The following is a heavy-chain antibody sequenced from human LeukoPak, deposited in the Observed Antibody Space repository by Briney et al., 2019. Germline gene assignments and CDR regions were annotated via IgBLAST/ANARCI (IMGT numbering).Heavy chain of an antibody. Sequence: GGSLRLSCAASGFTFSDYWMRWVRQAPGKGLVWVSRFNTDGSFTRYADSVQGRFTISRDTAKNTLFLQMNSLRAEDTAVYYCAREAKVGGALQYWGQGILVTVSS. CDR1: GFTFSDYW. V-gene: IGHV3-74*01. J-gene: IGHJ4*02. D-gene: IGHD1-26*01. CDR2: FNTDGSFT. CDR3: AREAKVGGALQY.